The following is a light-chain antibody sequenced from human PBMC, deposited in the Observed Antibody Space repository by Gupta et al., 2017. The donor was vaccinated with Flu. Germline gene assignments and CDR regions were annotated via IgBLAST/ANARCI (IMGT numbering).Light chain of an antibody. V-gene: IGLV4-69*01. CDR1: SGHRTYD. Sequence: QLVLTQSPSASASLGASVQLTCTLSSGHRTYDIAWHQQQPGKGPRYLMKVNSDGSHNKGDGIPDRFSGSSSGAERHLTISSLQSEDDASYYCQTWGTGMRVFGGGTKLTVL. J-gene: IGLJ2*01. CDR3: QTWGTGMRV. CDR2: VNSDGSH.